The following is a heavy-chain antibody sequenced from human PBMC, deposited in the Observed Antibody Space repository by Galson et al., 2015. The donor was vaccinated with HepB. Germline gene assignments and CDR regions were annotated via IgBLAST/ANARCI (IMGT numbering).Heavy chain of an antibody. CDR2: ISAYNGNT. D-gene: IGHD2-21*02. CDR1: GYTFTSYG. CDR3: AREGIVVVTAQFDI. J-gene: IGHJ3*02. Sequence: SVKVSCKASGYTFTSYGISWVRQAPGQGLEWMGWISAYNGNTNYAQKLQGRVTMTRDTSTSTVYMELSSLRSEDTAVYYCAREGIVVVTAQFDIWGQGTMVTVPS. V-gene: IGHV1-18*01.